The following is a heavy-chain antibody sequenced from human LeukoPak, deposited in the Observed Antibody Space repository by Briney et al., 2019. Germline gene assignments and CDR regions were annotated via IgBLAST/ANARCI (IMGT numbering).Heavy chain of an antibody. Sequence: SQTLSLTCTVSGDSVNSGYSYWNWIRQPAGKGLEWIGRIYTSVSIIYNPSRKRRVTISIDTSKNQFSLKLSSVTAADTAVYYCARGERPGPDYWGQGTLVTVSS. CDR1: GDSVNSGYSY. D-gene: IGHD1-26*01. J-gene: IGHJ4*02. CDR2: IYTSVSI. V-gene: IGHV4-61*02. CDR3: ARGERPGPDY.